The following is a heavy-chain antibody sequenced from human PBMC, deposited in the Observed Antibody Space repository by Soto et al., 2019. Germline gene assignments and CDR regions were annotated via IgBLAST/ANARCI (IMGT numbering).Heavy chain of an antibody. Sequence: QVQLVQSGAEVKKPGASVKVSCEASGYTFTDYYMHWVRQAPGQGFEWMGRISPKSGGTNYAQKFQGRVTITWDTSLNTAYMELSSLMFEDTAVYYCARPPGYVSDWYYFDLWGQGTRVTVSS. V-gene: IGHV1-2*02. CDR3: ARPPGYVSDWYYFDL. CDR2: ISPKSGGT. D-gene: IGHD3-9*01. J-gene: IGHJ4*02. CDR1: GYTFTDYY.